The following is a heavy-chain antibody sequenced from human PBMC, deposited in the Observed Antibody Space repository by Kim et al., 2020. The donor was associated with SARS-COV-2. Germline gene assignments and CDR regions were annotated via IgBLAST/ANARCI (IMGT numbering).Heavy chain of an antibody. CDR2: ISAYNGNT. V-gene: IGHV1-18*01. CDR3: ARGRVTGTTGGYYYYYYMDV. J-gene: IGHJ6*03. CDR1: GYTFTSYG. Sequence: ASVKVSCKASGYTFTSYGISWVRQAPGQGLEWMGWISAYNGNTNYAQKLQGRVTMTTDTSTSTAYMELRSLRSDDTAVYYCARGRVTGTTGGYYYYYYMDVWGKGTTVTVSS. D-gene: IGHD1-7*01.